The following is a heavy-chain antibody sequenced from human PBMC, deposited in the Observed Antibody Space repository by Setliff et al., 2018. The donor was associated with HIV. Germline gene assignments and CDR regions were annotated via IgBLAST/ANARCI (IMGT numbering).Heavy chain of an antibody. CDR3: ATVRIVGATEFDY. D-gene: IGHD1-26*01. Sequence: RASVKVSCKASGYTFTNYFMHWVRQAPGEGLEWVGLVDPEDGETRYAMKFQGSVTISSDTSTDTTYLSLTSLRSQDTAVYYCATVRIVGATEFDYCGQGTVVTVSS. V-gene: IGHV1-69-2*01. J-gene: IGHJ4*02. CDR1: GYTFTNYF. CDR2: VDPEDGET.